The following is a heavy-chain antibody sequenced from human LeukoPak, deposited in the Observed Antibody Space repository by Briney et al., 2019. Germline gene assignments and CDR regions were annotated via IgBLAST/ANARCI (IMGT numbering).Heavy chain of an antibody. V-gene: IGHV3-74*01. J-gene: IGHJ4*02. CDR1: GFTFSGYW. CDR3: ARDGRSGNFDK. CDR2: IRSDGSIT. D-gene: IGHD1-26*01. Sequence: GGSLRLSCAASGFTFSGYWMHWVRQAPGKGLAWVSVIRSDGSITTYADPVKGRFTISRDTAKNTLYLQMNSLRAEDTAVYYCARDGRSGNFDKWGQGTLVSVSS.